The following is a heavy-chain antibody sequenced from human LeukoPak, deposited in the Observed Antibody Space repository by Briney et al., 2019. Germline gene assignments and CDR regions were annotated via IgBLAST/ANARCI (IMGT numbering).Heavy chain of an antibody. Sequence: SETLSLTCTVSGGSISITTYYWGWIRQPPGKGLEWIGSIYHSGSTYYNPSLKSRVTISVDTSKNQFSLKLSSVTAADTAVYYCARSSTTAEVDYWGQGTLVTVSS. V-gene: IGHV4-39*07. D-gene: IGHD1-14*01. CDR1: GGSISITTYY. CDR3: ARSSTTAEVDY. CDR2: IYHSGST. J-gene: IGHJ4*02.